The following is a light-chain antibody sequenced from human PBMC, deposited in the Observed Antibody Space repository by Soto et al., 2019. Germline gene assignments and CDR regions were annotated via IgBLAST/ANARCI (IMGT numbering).Light chain of an antibody. CDR1: STDVGSYNV. V-gene: IGLV2-23*02. CDR3: CAYAGDSVYV. CDR2: EIT. Sequence: QSALAQPASVSGSPGQSITISCTGTSTDVGSYNVVSWYQQHPDKAPKLMIYEITKRPSGVSNRFSGSKSGNTASLTISGLQPEDEADYYCCAYAGDSVYVFGTGTKVTVL. J-gene: IGLJ1*01.